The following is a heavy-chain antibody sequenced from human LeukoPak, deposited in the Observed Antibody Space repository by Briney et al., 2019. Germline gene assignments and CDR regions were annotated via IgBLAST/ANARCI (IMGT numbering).Heavy chain of an antibody. J-gene: IGHJ4*02. V-gene: IGHV4-34*01. CDR2: INHSGST. Sequence: SETLSLTCAVYGGSFSGYYWSWIRQPLGKGLEWIGEINHSGSTNYNPSLKSRVTISVDTSKNQFSLKLSSVTAADTAVYYCARGLTAACDYWGQGTLVTVSS. CDR3: ARGLTAACDY. CDR1: GGSFSGYY. D-gene: IGHD1-14*01.